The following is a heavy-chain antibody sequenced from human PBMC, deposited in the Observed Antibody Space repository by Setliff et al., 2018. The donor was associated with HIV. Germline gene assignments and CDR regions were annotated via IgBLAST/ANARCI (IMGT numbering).Heavy chain of an antibody. D-gene: IGHD2-21*02. V-gene: IGHV4-59*11. CDR1: GGSISSHY. J-gene: IGHJ6*03. Sequence: SETLSLTCTVSGGSISSHYWSWIRQPPGKGLEWIGYIYDSGSTNYNPSLKSRVTISVDTSKNQFSLKLSSVTAADTAVYYCARGVVTLRYYYYYYMDVWGKGTTVTSP. CDR3: ARGVVTLRYYYYYYMDV. CDR2: IYDSGST.